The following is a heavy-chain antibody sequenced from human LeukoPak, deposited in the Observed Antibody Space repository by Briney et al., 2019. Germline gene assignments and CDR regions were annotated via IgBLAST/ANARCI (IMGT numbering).Heavy chain of an antibody. CDR3: ARGVPYQLLSYYYYYMDV. V-gene: IGHV4-39*01. J-gene: IGHJ6*03. Sequence: SETLSLTCTVSGGSISSSSYYWGWIRKPPGKGLEWIGSIYYSGSPSYNPSLNSRVTISVDTSKNQFSLMLSSVTAADTAVYYCARGVPYQLLSYYYYYMDVWGKGTTVSVSS. D-gene: IGHD2-2*01. CDR1: GGSISSSSYY. CDR2: IYYSGSP.